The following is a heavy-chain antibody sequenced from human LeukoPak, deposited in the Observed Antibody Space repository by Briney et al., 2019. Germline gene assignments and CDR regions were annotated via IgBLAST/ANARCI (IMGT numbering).Heavy chain of an antibody. J-gene: IGHJ4*02. CDR1: GGSISSYY. D-gene: IGHD6-19*01. V-gene: IGHV4-59*01. Sequence: PSETLSLTCTVSGGSISSYYWRWLRQPPGKGLEWIGFVYYSGSTLYKPSLRTLVTLSVDTPKHPLSLSLSPVTAGHRGVFFCAIVPTTIGWYYFYYWGQGTLVTVSS. CDR2: VYYSGST. CDR3: AIVPTTIGWYYFYY.